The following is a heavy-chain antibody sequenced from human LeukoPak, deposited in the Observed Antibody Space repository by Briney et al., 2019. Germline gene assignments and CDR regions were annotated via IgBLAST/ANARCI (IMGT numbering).Heavy chain of an antibody. V-gene: IGHV4-59*01. CDR3: AREGGLDSSGWYNWFDP. CDR1: GGSISSYY. J-gene: IGHJ5*02. CDR2: IYYSGST. D-gene: IGHD6-19*01. Sequence: PSETLSLTCTVSGGSISSYYWSWIRQPPGKGLEWIGYIYYSGSTNYNPSLKSRATISVDTSKNQFSLKLSSVTAADTAVYYCAREGGLDSSGWYNWFDPWGQGTLVTVSS.